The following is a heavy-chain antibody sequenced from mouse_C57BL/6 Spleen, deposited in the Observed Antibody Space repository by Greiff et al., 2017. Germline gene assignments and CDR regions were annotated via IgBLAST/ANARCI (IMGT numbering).Heavy chain of an antibody. CDR3: ERQLRLRSYAMDY. CDR1: GYTFTDYN. V-gene: IGHV1-22*01. CDR2: INPNNGGT. D-gene: IGHD3-2*02. Sequence: EVQLQQSGPELVKPGASVKMSCKASGYTFTDYNMHWVKQSHGKSLEWIGYINPNNGGTSYNQKFKGKATLTVNKSSSTAYMELRSLTSEDSAVYYCERQLRLRSYAMDYWGQGTSVTVST. J-gene: IGHJ4*01.